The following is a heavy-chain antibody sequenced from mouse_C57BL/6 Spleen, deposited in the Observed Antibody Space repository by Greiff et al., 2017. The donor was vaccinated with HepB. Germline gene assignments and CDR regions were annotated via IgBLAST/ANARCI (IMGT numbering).Heavy chain of an antibody. CDR2: IDPSDSET. CDR3: ARELNYGSEFDY. J-gene: IGHJ2*01. V-gene: IGHV1-52*01. CDR1: GYTFTSYW. D-gene: IGHD1-1*01. Sequence: QVQLQQPGAELVRPGSSVKLSCKASGYTFTSYWMHWVKQRPIQGLEWIGNIDPSDSETHYNQKFKDKATLTVDKSSSTAYMQLSSLTSEDSAVYYCARELNYGSEFDYWGQGTTLTVSS.